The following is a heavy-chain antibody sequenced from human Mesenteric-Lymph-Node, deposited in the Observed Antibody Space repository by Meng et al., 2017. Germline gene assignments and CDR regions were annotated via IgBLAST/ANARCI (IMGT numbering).Heavy chain of an antibody. CDR1: GGSISSGDSY. CDR3: ARFDISTMGRGDY. V-gene: IGHV4-30-4*01. Sequence: QGQLQESGPGLVKPSQTLPLPCSVSGGSISSGDSYWSWIRQPPGKGLEWIGEIFHSGSTNYNPSLKSRVTISVDKSKSQLSLIMNSVTAADTATYFCARFDISTMGRGDYWGQGTLVTVSS. J-gene: IGHJ4*02. D-gene: IGHD3-10*01. CDR2: IFHSGST.